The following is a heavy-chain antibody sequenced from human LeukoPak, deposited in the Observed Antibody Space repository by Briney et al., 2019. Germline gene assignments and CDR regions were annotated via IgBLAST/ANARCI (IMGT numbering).Heavy chain of an antibody. V-gene: IGHV4-59*01. CDR3: ARGGMATVHFDY. CDR1: GGSISSYY. J-gene: IGHJ4*02. CDR2: IYYSGST. Sequence: NPSETLSLTCTVSGGSISSYYWSWIRQPPGKGLEWIGYIYYSGSTNYNPSLKSRVTISVDTSKNQFSLKLSSVTAADTAVYYCARGGMATVHFDYWGQETLVTVSS. D-gene: IGHD5-24*01.